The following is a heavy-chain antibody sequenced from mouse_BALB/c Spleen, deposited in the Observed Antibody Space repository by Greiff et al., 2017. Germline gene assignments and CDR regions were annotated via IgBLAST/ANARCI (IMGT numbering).Heavy chain of an antibody. CDR2: IRNKANGYTT. V-gene: IGHV7-3*02. J-gene: IGHJ4*01. Sequence: EVQRVESGGGLVQPGGSLRLSCATSGFTFTDYYMSWVRQPPGKALEWLGFIRNKANGYTTEYSASVKGRFTISRDNSQSILYLQMNTLRAEDSATYYCARELGRGAMDYWGQGTSVTVSS. D-gene: IGHD4-1*01. CDR3: ARELGRGAMDY. CDR1: GFTFTDYY.